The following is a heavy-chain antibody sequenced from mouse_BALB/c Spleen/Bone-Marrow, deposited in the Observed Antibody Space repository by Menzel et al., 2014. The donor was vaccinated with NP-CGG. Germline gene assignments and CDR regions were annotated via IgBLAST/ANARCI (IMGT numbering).Heavy chain of an antibody. V-gene: IGHV14-3*02. CDR3: ATMITDWYFDV. Sequence: EVKLVESGAELVKPGASVKSSCTASGFNIKDTYMHWVKQRPEQGLEWIGRIDPANGNTNYDPKFQGKATITADTFSNIAYLQLSSLTSEDTAVYYCATMITDWYFDVWGAGTTVTVSS. CDR1: GFNIKDTY. J-gene: IGHJ1*01. CDR2: IDPANGNT. D-gene: IGHD2-4*01.